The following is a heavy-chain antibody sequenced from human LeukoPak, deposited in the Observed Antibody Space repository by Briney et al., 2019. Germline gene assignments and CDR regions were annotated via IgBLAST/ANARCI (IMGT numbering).Heavy chain of an antibody. V-gene: IGHV3-23*01. CDR2: ISGSSHIT. D-gene: IGHD5-12*01. Sequence: GGSLRLSCSASGFTFSIYAMGWVRQGPVRGLEWVASISGSSHITTYTDSLKGRFTISRDNSKNTLCLQINSLRDDDTALYYCGKYLQPSGFPYALDTWGQGTMVTVSS. CDR3: GKYLQPSGFPYALDT. CDR1: GFTFSIYA. J-gene: IGHJ3*02.